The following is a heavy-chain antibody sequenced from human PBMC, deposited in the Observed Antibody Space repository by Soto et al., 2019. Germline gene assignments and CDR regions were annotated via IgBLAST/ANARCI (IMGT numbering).Heavy chain of an antibody. CDR2: IYYGGST. CDR1: GGSISSGDYY. CDR3: ARGHVVAAAGTGWFDP. D-gene: IGHD6-13*01. J-gene: IGHJ5*02. Sequence: QVQLQESGPGLVKPSQTLSLTCTVSGGSISSGDYYWSWIRQPPGKGLEWIGYIYYGGSTYYNPSLKSRVTISVDTSKNQFSLKLSSVTAADTAVYYCARGHVVAAAGTGWFDPWGQGTLVTVSS. V-gene: IGHV4-30-4*01.